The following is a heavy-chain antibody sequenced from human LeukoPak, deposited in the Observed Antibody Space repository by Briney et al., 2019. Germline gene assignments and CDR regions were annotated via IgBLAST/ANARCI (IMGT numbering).Heavy chain of an antibody. CDR2: SNADGSST. CDR3: AKSRWETYAVRAFDI. D-gene: IGHD1-26*01. J-gene: IGHJ3*02. V-gene: IGHV3-74*01. Sequence: GGSLRLSCAASGFTCTSYWMHWVRQAPGKGLVWVSRSNADGSSTSYADSVKGRFTISRDNAKNTLYLQMNSLRAEDTAIYYCAKSRWETYAVRAFDIWGQGTMVTVSS. CDR1: GFTCTSYW.